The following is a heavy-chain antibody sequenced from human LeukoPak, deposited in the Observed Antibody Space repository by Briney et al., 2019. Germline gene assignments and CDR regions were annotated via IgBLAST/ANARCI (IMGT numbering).Heavy chain of an antibody. V-gene: IGHV3-23*01. D-gene: IGHD1-7*01. CDR2: FSGASTT. CDR3: AKDREIGTTGPYYGMDV. J-gene: IGHJ6*02. Sequence: GGSLRLSCAASGFTFTSYAMSWVRQAPGKGLEWVSTFSGASTTSYADAVKGRVTISRDNSKNILYLQLNSLRAEDTAVYYCAKDREIGTTGPYYGMDVWGQGTTVTVSS. CDR1: GFTFTSYA.